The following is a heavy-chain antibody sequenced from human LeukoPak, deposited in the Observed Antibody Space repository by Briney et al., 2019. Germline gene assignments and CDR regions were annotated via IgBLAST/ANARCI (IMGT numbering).Heavy chain of an antibody. V-gene: IGHV3-21*01. D-gene: IGHD2-2*01. CDR2: ISSSSAYM. CDR3: ARRYCSSTTCDTFDV. CDR1: GFTFSTYS. Sequence: GGTLRLSCAASGFTFSTYSMNWVRQAPGEGLKWVSSISSSSAYMYYSDSVKGRFTISRDNAKNSLYLQMDSLRADDTAVYYCARRYCSSTTCDTFDVWGRGTMVTVSS. J-gene: IGHJ3*01.